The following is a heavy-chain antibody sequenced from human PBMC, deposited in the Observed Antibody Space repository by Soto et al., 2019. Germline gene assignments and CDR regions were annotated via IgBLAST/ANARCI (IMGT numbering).Heavy chain of an antibody. CDR2: ISWNSGSI. D-gene: IGHD2-2*01. J-gene: IGHJ6*03. CDR1: GFTFDDYA. CDR3: AKDRKYCSSTSCYADYYYYMDG. V-gene: IGHV3-9*01. Sequence: EVQLVESGGGLVQPGRSLRLSCAASGFTFDDYAMHWVRQAPGKGLEWVSGISWNSGSIGYADSVKGRFTISRDNAKNSLDLQMNSLRAEDTALYYCAKDRKYCSSTSCYADYYYYMDGWGKGTTVTVSS.